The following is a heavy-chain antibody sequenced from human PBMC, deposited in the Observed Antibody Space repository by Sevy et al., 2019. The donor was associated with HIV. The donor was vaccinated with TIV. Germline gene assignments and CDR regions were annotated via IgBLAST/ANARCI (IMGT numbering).Heavy chain of an antibody. CDR2: LKNKARGGTL. Sequence: GGSLRLSCTASGFSFGDYAMNWVRQAPGKGLEWVAFLKNKARGGTLDYAASVKGRFTISRDDSKSIFYLQMNDLRAEDTGVYYCTRWKGAHSSFDYWGQGALVTVSS. D-gene: IGHD1-1*01. V-gene: IGHV3-49*04. CDR3: TRWKGAHSSFDY. CDR1: GFSFGDYA. J-gene: IGHJ4*02.